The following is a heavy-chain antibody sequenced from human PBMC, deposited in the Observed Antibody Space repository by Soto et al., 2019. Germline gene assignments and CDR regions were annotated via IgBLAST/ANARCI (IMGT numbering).Heavy chain of an antibody. J-gene: IGHJ6*03. CDR1: GYTFPSYD. CDR3: ARGHDYDYYYIDV. Sequence: QVQLVQSGAEVKKPGASVKVSCKASGYTFPSYDINWARQATGQGLAWMGWMNPNSGNTGYAQKFQGRVTMTRNTSVSTAYMELSSLRSEDTAVYYGARGHDYDYYYIDVWGKGTTVTVSS. CDR2: MNPNSGNT. V-gene: IGHV1-8*01.